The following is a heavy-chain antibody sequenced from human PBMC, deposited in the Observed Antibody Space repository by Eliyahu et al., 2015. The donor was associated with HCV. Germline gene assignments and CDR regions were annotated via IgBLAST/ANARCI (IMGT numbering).Heavy chain of an antibody. V-gene: IGHV1-18*01. D-gene: IGHD2-21*02. CDR2: ISTYNGDS. J-gene: IGHJ4*02. Sequence: VQLVQSGAEVKKPGAXVKVSCKASGYRFNXYXIXWVRQAPGQGLEWMAWISTYNGDSKYSEKFRGRVTLTTDISTSTAYMELRRLKSDETAVYYCARDLCGGDCEFPTPLDYWGQGTLVTVFS. CDR1: GYRFNXYX. CDR3: ARDLCGGDCEFPTPLDY.